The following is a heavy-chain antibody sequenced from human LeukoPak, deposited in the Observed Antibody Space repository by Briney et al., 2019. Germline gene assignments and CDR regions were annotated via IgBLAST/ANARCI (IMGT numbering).Heavy chain of an antibody. CDR2: IYPGDSDT. CDR3: PRPHYYDSSGYYFDY. V-gene: IGHV5-51*01. D-gene: IGHD3-22*01. CDR1: GYSFTSYW. J-gene: IGHJ4*02. Sequence: GESLKISCKGSGYSFTSYWIGWVRQMPGKGLEWMGIIYPGDSDTRYSPSFQGQVTISADKSISTAYLQWSSLKASDTAMYYCPRPHYYDSSGYYFDYWGQGTLVTVSS.